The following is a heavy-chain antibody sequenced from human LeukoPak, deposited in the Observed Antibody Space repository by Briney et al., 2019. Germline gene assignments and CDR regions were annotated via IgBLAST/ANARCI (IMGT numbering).Heavy chain of an antibody. CDR3: ARRAVGLLWFGRGYFDY. J-gene: IGHJ4*02. D-gene: IGHD3-10*01. V-gene: IGHV4-39*01. CDR1: GGSISSSSYY. CDR2: IYYSGST. Sequence: PSETLSLTCTVSGGSISSSSYYWGWIRQPPGKGLEWIGSIYYSGSTYYNPSLKSRVTISVDTSKNQFSLKLSSVTAADTAVYYCARRAVGLLWFGRGYFDYWGQGTLVTVSS.